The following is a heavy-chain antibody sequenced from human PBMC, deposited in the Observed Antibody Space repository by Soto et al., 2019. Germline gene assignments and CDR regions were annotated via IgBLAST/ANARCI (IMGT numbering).Heavy chain of an antibody. CDR1: GYTFTDFA. Sequence: SCKASGYTFTDFAVHWVRQAPGKGLEWVANIKQDGSEKYYVDSVKGRFTISRDNAKNSLYLQMNSLRAEDTAVYYCARDHPMTLDYWGQGTLVTVSS. CDR2: IKQDGSEK. CDR3: ARDHPMTLDY. V-gene: IGHV3-7*01. D-gene: IGHD3-22*01. J-gene: IGHJ4*02.